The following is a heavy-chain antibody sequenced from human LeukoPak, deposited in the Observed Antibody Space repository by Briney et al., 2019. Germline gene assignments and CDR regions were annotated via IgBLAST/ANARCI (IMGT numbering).Heavy chain of an antibody. CDR3: AKDRVEVTYFDY. D-gene: IGHD2-21*02. V-gene: IGHV3-30*18. J-gene: IGHJ4*02. Sequence: SGGSLRLSCAASGFTFSSYGMHWVRQAPGKGLEWVAVISYGGSNKYCTDSVKGRFTISRDNSKNTLYLQMNSLRAEDTAVYYCAKDRVEVTYFDYWGQGTLVTVSS. CDR1: GFTFSSYG. CDR2: ISYGGSNK.